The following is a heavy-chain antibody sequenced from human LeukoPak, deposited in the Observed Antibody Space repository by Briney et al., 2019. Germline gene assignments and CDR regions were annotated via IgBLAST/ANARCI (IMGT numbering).Heavy chain of an antibody. D-gene: IGHD3-16*01. CDR2: IYSGGSA. Sequence: PGGSLRLSCAASGFTVSSYYMSWVRQAPGKELDWVSVIYSGGSAYYADSVKGRFTISRDNSKNTLYLQINSLRAEDTAVYYCARDLGRGYSNYWGQGTLVTVSS. J-gene: IGHJ4*02. V-gene: IGHV3-66*01. CDR1: GFTVSSYY. CDR3: ARDLGRGYSNY.